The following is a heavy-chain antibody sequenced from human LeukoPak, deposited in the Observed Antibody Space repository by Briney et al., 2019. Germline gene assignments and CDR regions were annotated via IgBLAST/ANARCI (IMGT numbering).Heavy chain of an antibody. CDR3: ARVSYYDILTGYPLSPTFDY. Sequence: SETLSLTCTVSGGSVSSGSYYWSWIRQPPGKGLEWIGYIYYSGSTNYNPSLKSRVTISVDTSENQFSLKLSSVTAADTAVYYCARVSYYDILTGYPLSPTFDYWGQGTLVTVSS. CDR1: GGSVSSGSYY. CDR2: IYYSGST. J-gene: IGHJ4*02. V-gene: IGHV4-61*01. D-gene: IGHD3-9*01.